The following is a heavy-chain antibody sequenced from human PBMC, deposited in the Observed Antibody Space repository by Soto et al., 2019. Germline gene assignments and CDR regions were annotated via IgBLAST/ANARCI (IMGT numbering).Heavy chain of an antibody. J-gene: IGHJ5*02. CDR1: GGSVTSNY. D-gene: IGHD6-6*01. Sequence: QVQLQESGPGLVKPSETLSLTCTVSGGSVTSNYWTWIRQPAGKGLEWIGRMYISGTTDYNPSLRRRATMSVDTSKNQFSLTLTSVTAADTAVYYCARERAAPSWIDPWGRGTLVTVSS. V-gene: IGHV4-4*07. CDR2: MYISGTT. CDR3: ARERAAPSWIDP.